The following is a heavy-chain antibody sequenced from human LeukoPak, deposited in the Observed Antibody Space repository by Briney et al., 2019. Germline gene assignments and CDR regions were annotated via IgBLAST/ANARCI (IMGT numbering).Heavy chain of an antibody. CDR3: AAGGDYYYHMDV. CDR2: ISSSSTTI. J-gene: IGHJ6*03. V-gene: IGHV3-48*04. CDR1: GFTFSNYA. Sequence: GGSLRLSCAASGFTFSNYAMNWVRQAPGKGLEWVSYISSSSTTIYYADSVKGRFTISRDNAKNSVYLQMNSLRAEDTAVYHCAAGGDYYYHMDVWGKGATVTVSS. D-gene: IGHD3-10*01.